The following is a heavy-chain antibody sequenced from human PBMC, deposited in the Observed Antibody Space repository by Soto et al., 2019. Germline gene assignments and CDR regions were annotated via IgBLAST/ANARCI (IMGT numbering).Heavy chain of an antibody. D-gene: IGHD3-3*01. CDR2: ISGSGGST. CDR1: GFTFSSYA. Sequence: GGSLRLSCAASGFTFSSYAMGWVRQAPGKGLEWVSAISGSGGSTYYADSVKGRFTISRDNSKNTLYLQMNSLRAEDTAVYYCAKTSMYYDFWSGYSGYFDYWGQGTLVTVSS. V-gene: IGHV3-23*01. J-gene: IGHJ4*02. CDR3: AKTSMYYDFWSGYSGYFDY.